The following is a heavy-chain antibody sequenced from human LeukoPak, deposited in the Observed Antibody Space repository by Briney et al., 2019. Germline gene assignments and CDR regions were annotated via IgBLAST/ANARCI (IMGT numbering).Heavy chain of an antibody. Sequence: PSETLPLTCAVYGGSFSGYYWSWIRQPPGKGLEWIGEINHSGSTNYNPSLKSRVTISVDTSKNQFSLKLSSVTAADTAVYYCASCLSYYYDSSGHQVRDAFDIWGQGTMVTVSS. J-gene: IGHJ3*02. CDR2: INHSGST. D-gene: IGHD3-22*01. CDR3: ASCLSYYYDSSGHQVRDAFDI. CDR1: GGSFSGYY. V-gene: IGHV4-34*01.